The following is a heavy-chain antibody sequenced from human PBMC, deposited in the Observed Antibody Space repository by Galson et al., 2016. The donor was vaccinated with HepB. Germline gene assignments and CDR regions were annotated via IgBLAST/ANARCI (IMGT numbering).Heavy chain of an antibody. J-gene: IGHJ4*02. CDR2: IFTSGNT. Sequence: SETLSLTCTVSGGSISSYYWSWIRQPAGKGLEWIGRIFTSGNTNYNPSLKSRVTMSVDTSKNQFSLKLSSVTAADTSVYYCARDIPHYYGSSGYIDYWGQGTLVTVSS. V-gene: IGHV4-4*07. D-gene: IGHD3-22*01. CDR3: ARDIPHYYGSSGYIDY. CDR1: GGSISSYY.